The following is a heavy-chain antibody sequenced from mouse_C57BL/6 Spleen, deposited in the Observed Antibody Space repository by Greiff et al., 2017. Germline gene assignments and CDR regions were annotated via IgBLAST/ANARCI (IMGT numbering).Heavy chain of an antibody. V-gene: IGHV1-69*01. D-gene: IGHD2-3*01. CDR2: IDPSDSYT. Sequence: QVQLQQPGAELVMPGASVKLSCKASGYTFTSYWMHWVKQRPGQGLEWIGEIDPSDSYTNYNQKFKGKSTLTVDKSSSTAYMQLSSLTSEDSAVYYCARPLYDGYSYFDYWGQGTTLTVSS. CDR3: ARPLYDGYSYFDY. CDR1: GYTFTSYW. J-gene: IGHJ2*01.